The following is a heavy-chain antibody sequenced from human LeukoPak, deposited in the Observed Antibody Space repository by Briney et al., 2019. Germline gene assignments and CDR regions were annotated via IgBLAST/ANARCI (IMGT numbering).Heavy chain of an antibody. V-gene: IGHV3-23*01. J-gene: IGHJ4*02. Sequence: GGSLRLSCAASGFTFSSYAMSWVRQAPGKGLEWVSAISGSGGSTYYADSVKGRFTISRDNAKNSLYLQMNSLRAEDTAVYYCARGVGNFRYYFDYWGQGTLVTVSS. D-gene: IGHD2/OR15-2a*01. CDR3: ARGVGNFRYYFDY. CDR2: ISGSGGST. CDR1: GFTFSSYA.